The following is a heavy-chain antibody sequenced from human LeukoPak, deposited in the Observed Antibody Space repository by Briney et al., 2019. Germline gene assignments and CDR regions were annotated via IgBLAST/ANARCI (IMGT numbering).Heavy chain of an antibody. CDR2: IRNKANSYTT. V-gene: IGHV3-72*01. CDR1: GFTFSSYA. CDR3: ARESKLGAAPTGGYYYYGMDV. Sequence: GGSLRLSCAASGFTFSSYAMSWVRQAPGMGLEWVGRIRNKANSYTTEYAASVSGRFTISRDDSKDSLCLQMNSLKTEDTAVYYCARESKLGAAPTGGYYYYGMDVWGQGTTVTVSS. D-gene: IGHD2-15*01. J-gene: IGHJ6*02.